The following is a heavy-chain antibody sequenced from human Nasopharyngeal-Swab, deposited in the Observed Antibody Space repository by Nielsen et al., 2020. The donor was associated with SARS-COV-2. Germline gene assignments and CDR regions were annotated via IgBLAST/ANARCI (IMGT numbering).Heavy chain of an antibody. CDR1: GYTLTVLP. Sequence: ASVKVSCKVSGYTLTVLPIHWVRQAPGKGLEWMGPVVPEDGEPIYAQNFQGRVTMTEETSTYTAYLELSSLRSEDTAVYYCASEGSGVFGVVIYAFDIWGPGTLVTVSS. D-gene: IGHD3-3*01. CDR2: VVPEDGEP. J-gene: IGHJ3*02. V-gene: IGHV1-24*01. CDR3: ASEGSGVFGVVIYAFDI.